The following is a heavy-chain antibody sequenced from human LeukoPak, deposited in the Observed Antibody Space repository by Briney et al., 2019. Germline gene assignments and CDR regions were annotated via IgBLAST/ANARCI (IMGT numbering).Heavy chain of an antibody. V-gene: IGHV4-34*01. J-gene: IGHJ4*02. CDR1: GGSFSGYY. CDR3: ARENPSGYYNRPIDY. D-gene: IGHD3-22*01. Sequence: SETLSLTCAVYGGSFSGYYWSWIRQPPGKGLEWIGEINHSGSTDYNPSLKSRVTMSVDTSKNQFSLKLSSVTAADTAIYYCARENPSGYYNRPIDYWGQGTLVTVSS. CDR2: INHSGST.